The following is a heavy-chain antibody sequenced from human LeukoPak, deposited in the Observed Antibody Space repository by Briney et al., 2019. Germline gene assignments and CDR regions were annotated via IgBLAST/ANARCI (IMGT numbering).Heavy chain of an antibody. D-gene: IGHD6-13*01. CDR1: GFTFSSYN. J-gene: IGHJ4*02. V-gene: IGHV3-21*01. CDR2: ISSSSAYI. CDR3: ARLEAAVFDY. Sequence: PGGSLRLSCAASGFTFSSYNLNWVRQAPGKGLEWVSSISSSSAYIYYADSVKGRFTISRDNAKNSLYLQMNSLRAEDTAVYYCARLEAAVFDYWGQGTVVTVSS.